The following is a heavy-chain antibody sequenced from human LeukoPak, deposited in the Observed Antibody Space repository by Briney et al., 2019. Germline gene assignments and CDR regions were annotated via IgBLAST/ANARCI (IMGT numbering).Heavy chain of an antibody. CDR3: ARGGYSSSWYHFDY. CDR1: EFTFSNYA. D-gene: IGHD6-13*01. CDR2: IYSGGTT. V-gene: IGHV3-53*01. Sequence: GGSLRLSCAASEFTFSNYAVHWVRQAPGKGLEWVSVIYSGGTTNYADSVKGRFTISRDNSKNTLFLQMNSLRAEDTAVYYCARGGYSSSWYHFDYWGQGTLVTVSS. J-gene: IGHJ4*02.